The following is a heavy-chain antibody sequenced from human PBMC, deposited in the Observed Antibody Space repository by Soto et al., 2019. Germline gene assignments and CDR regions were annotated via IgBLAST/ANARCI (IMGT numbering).Heavy chain of an antibody. V-gene: IGHV3-11*01. CDR2: ISSSGSTI. CDR1: GFTFSDYY. J-gene: IGHJ4*02. D-gene: IGHD1-26*01. CDR3: ARDQWELLRSEYADVDY. Sequence: VQLVESGGGMVKPGGSLRLSCAASGFTFSDYYMSWIRQAPGKGQEWVSYISSSGSTIYYADSVKGRFTISRDNAKNSLYLQMNSLRAEDTAVYYCARDQWELLRSEYADVDYWGQGTLVTVSS.